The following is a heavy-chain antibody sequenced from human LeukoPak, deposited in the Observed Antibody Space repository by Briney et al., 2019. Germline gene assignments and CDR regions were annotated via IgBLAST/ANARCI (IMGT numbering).Heavy chain of an antibody. CDR3: TTAPIRSDDTYENDC. CDR2: FWSGGDT. CDR1: GFTVTSHY. J-gene: IGHJ4*02. D-gene: IGHD5-18*01. V-gene: IGHV3-66*01. Sequence: PGGSLRLSCAGSGFTVTSHYMSWVRQAPGKGPECVSVFWSGGDTYYADSLKGRFTISRDKSKNTVYLQMNGLRVEDTAVYYCTTAPIRSDDTYENDCWGQGILVTVSS.